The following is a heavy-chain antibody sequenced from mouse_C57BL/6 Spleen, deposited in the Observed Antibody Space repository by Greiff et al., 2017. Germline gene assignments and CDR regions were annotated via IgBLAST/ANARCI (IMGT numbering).Heavy chain of an antibody. CDR2: ISDGGSYT. J-gene: IGHJ1*03. Sequence: EVHLVESGGGLVKPGGSLKLSCAASGFTFSSYAMSWVRQTPEKRLEWVATISDGGSYTYYPDNVKGRFTISRDNAKNNLYLQMSHLKSEDTAMYYCARDQGYDGYYGYFDVWGTGTTVTVSS. D-gene: IGHD2-3*01. CDR3: ARDQGYDGYYGYFDV. CDR1: GFTFSSYA. V-gene: IGHV5-4*01.